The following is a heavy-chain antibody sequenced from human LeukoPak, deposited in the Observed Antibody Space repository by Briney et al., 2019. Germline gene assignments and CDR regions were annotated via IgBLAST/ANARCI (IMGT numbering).Heavy chain of an antibody. CDR2: IYTSGST. J-gene: IGHJ4*02. CDR3: ARAGRGVLSGWYYFDY. Sequence: SHTLSLTWPLSAASISSSYWSWIRNPAGKGLEWIGRIYTSGSTNYNPPLKSRVTMSVDTSNNQFSLKLSSVTAADTAVYYCARAGRGVLSGWYYFDYWGQGTLVTVSS. D-gene: IGHD6-19*01. CDR1: AASISSSY. V-gene: IGHV4-4*07.